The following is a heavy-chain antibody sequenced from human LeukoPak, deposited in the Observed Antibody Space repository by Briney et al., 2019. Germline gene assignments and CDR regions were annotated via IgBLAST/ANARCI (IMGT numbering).Heavy chain of an antibody. CDR1: GFTFSSYS. J-gene: IGHJ4*02. V-gene: IGHV3-48*01. CDR3: AQGYGFDY. CDR2: ISSSSSTI. Sequence: GGSLRLSCAASGFTFSSYSMHCVRQAPGKGLEWVSYISSSSSTIYYADSVKGRCTISRDNAKNSLYLQMNSLRAEDTAVYYCAQGYGFDYWGQGTLVTVSS. D-gene: IGHD2-15*01.